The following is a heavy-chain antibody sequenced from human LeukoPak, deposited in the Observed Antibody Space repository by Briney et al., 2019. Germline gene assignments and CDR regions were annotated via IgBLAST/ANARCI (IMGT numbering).Heavy chain of an antibody. CDR1: GXSISGYY. CDR2: VHTSEST. Sequence: SETLSLTCTVSGXSISGYYWSWIRQSAGKGLEWIGRVHTSESTSYNPSLKSRVTVSVDTSKNQFSLKLSSVTAADTAVYYCARGKALSGTYYYYFDYWGQGTLVTVSS. D-gene: IGHD1-26*01. V-gene: IGHV4-4*07. J-gene: IGHJ4*02. CDR3: ARGKALSGTYYYYFDY.